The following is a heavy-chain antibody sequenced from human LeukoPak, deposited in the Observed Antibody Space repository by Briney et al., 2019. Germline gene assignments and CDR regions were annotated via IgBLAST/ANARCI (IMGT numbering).Heavy chain of an antibody. Sequence: GASVKVSCKASGYTFTGYYMHWVRQAPGQGLEWMGWINPNSGGTNYAQKFQGRVTMTRDTPISTAYMELSRLRSDDTAVYYCARDIVVVPAAIPAWGQGTLVTVSS. J-gene: IGHJ5*02. CDR2: INPNSGGT. D-gene: IGHD2-2*02. V-gene: IGHV1-2*02. CDR3: ARDIVVVPAAIPA. CDR1: GYTFTGYY.